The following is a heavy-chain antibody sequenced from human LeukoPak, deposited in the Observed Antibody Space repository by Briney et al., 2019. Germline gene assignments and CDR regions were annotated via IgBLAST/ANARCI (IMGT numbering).Heavy chain of an antibody. Sequence: GGSLRLSCAASGFTLSNYAMSWVRQAAGKGLEWVSAISGGIGTTYYADSVKGRFTFSRDNSKNTLYLQMNSLRAEDTAVYYCAKVQGWGTGYFFDSWGQGTLVTVSS. CDR3: AKVQGWGTGYFFDS. CDR1: GFTLSNYA. J-gene: IGHJ4*02. D-gene: IGHD3-16*01. V-gene: IGHV3-23*01. CDR2: ISGGIGTT.